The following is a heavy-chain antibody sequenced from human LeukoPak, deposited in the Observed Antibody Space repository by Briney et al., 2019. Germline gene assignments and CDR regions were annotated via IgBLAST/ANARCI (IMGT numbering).Heavy chain of an antibody. CDR2: IRYDGSNK. V-gene: IGHV3-30*02. D-gene: IGHD2-15*01. CDR3: AKDSRHLVLLSRVPHPTNPDY. CDR1: GFTFSNYW. J-gene: IGHJ4*02. Sequence: GGSLRLSCTASGFTFSNYWMVWVRQAPGKGLEWVAFIRYDGSNKYYADSVKGRFTISRDNSKNTLYLQMNSLRAEDTAVYYCAKDSRHLVLLSRVPHPTNPDYWGQGTLVTVSS.